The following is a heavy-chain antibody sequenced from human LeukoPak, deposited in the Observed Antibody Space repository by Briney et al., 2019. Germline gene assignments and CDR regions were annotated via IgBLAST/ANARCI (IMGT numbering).Heavy chain of an antibody. D-gene: IGHD4-23*01. V-gene: IGHV4-59*01. CDR1: GGSISSYY. Sequence: SETLSLTCTVSGGSISSYYWSWIRQPPGKGLKWIGYIYYSGSTNYNPSPKSRVTISVDTSKNQFSLKLSSVTAADTAVYYCARVTTVVTLDYWGQGTLVTVSS. J-gene: IGHJ4*02. CDR3: ARVTTVVTLDY. CDR2: IYYSGST.